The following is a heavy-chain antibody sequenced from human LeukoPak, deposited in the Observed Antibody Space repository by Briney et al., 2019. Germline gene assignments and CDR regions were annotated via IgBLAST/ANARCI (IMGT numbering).Heavy chain of an antibody. CDR3: ARGASHYDFWSGYSNYYGMDV. Sequence: ASVKVSCKASGYTFTGYGISWVRQAPGQGLEWMGWISAYNDNTNYAQKLQGRVTMTTDTSTSTAYMELRSLRSDDTAVYYCARGASHYDFWSGYSNYYGMDVWGQGTTVTVSS. CDR2: ISAYNDNT. J-gene: IGHJ6*02. CDR1: GYTFTGYG. D-gene: IGHD3-3*01. V-gene: IGHV1-18*01.